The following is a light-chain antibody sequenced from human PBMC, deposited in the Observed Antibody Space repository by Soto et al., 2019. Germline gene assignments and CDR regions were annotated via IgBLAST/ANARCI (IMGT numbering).Light chain of an antibody. CDR2: DAS. CDR3: QQRSDWPLT. CDR1: QSVSSY. V-gene: IGKV3-11*01. J-gene: IGKJ4*01. Sequence: EIVLTQSPATLSLSPGERATLSCRASQSVSSYIAWYQQKPGQAPRLLIYDASKRATGTPARFSGSESGTDFTLTISSLEPEDFAVYYCQQRSDWPLTFGGGTKVEIK.